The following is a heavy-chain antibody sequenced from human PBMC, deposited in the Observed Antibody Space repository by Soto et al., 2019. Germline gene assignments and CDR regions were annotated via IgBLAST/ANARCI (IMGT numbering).Heavy chain of an antibody. J-gene: IGHJ3*02. CDR1: GFTFSSYA. CDR2: ISGSGGTT. D-gene: IGHD6-19*01. CDR3: AKTANGWFSAFDI. V-gene: IGHV3-23*01. Sequence: EVQLLESGGGLVQPGGSLRLSCAASGFTFSSYAMSWVRQAPGKGLEWGSAISGSGGTTYYADSVKGRFTFSRDNSKNTLYLQMNSLRAEDPAVYYCAKTANGWFSAFDIWGQGTMVTVSS.